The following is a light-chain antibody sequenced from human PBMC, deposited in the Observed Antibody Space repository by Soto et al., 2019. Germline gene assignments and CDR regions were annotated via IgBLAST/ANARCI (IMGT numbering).Light chain of an antibody. Sequence: EIELTQSPGTLSLSPGEGATLSCRASQSVWSSYLAWYQQKPGQAPRLLIYGASARATGIPDRFSGSGSVTDFTLTISRLEPEDFAVYYCQQYGSSPYTFGQGTKLEIK. V-gene: IGKV3-20*01. CDR2: GAS. J-gene: IGKJ2*01. CDR1: QSVWSSY. CDR3: QQYGSSPYT.